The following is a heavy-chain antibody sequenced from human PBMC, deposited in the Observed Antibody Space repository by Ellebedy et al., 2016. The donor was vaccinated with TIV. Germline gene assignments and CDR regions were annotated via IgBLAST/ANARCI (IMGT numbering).Heavy chain of an antibody. Sequence: GESLKISCAASGFSFRSYWMSWVRQAPGKGLEWVANIYQDGSKRFYVDSVKGRFTISRDNANKSLFLQMNSLRVDDTAVYYCARRGSYGDYAVQVNSWFDTWGQGTLVSVSS. D-gene: IGHD4-17*01. CDR3: ARRGSYGDYAVQVNSWFDT. V-gene: IGHV3-7*01. CDR2: IYQDGSKR. J-gene: IGHJ5*02. CDR1: GFSFRSYW.